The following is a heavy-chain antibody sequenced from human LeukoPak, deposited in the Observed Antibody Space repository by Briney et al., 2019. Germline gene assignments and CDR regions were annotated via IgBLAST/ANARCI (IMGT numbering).Heavy chain of an antibody. CDR2: IKQDGSEK. CDR1: GFTFSSYW. J-gene: IGHJ6*02. CDR3: ARDPVVVPAAMTYYYYGMDV. V-gene: IGHV3-7*01. D-gene: IGHD2-2*01. Sequence: PGGSLRLSCAASGFTFSSYWMSWVRQAPGKGLEWVASIKQDGSEKYYVDSVKGRFTISRDNAKNSLYLQMNSLRAEDTAVYYCARDPVVVPAAMTYYYYGMDVWGQGTTVTVSS.